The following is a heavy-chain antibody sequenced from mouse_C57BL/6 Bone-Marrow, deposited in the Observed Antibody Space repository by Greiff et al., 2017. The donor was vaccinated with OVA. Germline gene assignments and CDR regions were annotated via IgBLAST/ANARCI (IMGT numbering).Heavy chain of an antibody. CDR1: GFTFSSYA. Sequence: EVKLVESGEGLVKPGGSLKLSCAASGFTFSSYAMSWVRQTPEKRLEWVAYISSGGDYIYYADTVKGRFTISRDNARNTLYLQMSSLKSEDTAMYYCTRAGNYFYWYFDVWGTGTTVTVSS. CDR2: ISSGGDYI. D-gene: IGHD2-1*01. CDR3: TRAGNYFYWYFDV. J-gene: IGHJ1*03. V-gene: IGHV5-9-1*02.